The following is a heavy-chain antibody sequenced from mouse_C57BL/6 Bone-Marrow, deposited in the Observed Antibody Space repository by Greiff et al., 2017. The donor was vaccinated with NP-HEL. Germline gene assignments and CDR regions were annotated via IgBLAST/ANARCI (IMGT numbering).Heavy chain of an antibody. V-gene: IGHV1-74*01. J-gene: IGHJ1*03. CDR2: IHPSDSDT. D-gene: IGHD1-1*01. CDR3: AIYFYYYGSSRYWYFDV. Sequence: QVQLQQPGAELVKPGASVKVSCTASGYTFTSYWMHWVKQRPGQGLEWIGRIHPSDSDTNYNQKFKGKATLTVDKSSSTAYMQLSSLTSEDSAVYSCAIYFYYYGSSRYWYFDVWGTGTTVTVSS. CDR1: GYTFTSYW.